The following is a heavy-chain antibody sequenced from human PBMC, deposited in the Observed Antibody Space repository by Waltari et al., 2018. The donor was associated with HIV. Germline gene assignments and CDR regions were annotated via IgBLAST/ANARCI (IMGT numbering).Heavy chain of an antibody. CDR2: INHSGDT. CDR3: ARGDAEPGDFDY. Sequence: VQLQQWGTGLLKPSETLSLTCADFGWSFRGYYWSWIRQSPGKGLEWIGEINHSGDTNVNPSLKSRVAISIDTSKNQFSLKLTSVTAADTAVYYCARGDAEPGDFDYWGQGTLLTVSS. J-gene: IGHJ4*02. V-gene: IGHV4-34*01. D-gene: IGHD1-26*01. CDR1: GWSFRGYY.